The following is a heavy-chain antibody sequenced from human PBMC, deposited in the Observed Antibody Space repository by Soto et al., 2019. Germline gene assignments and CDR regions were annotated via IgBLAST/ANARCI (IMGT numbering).Heavy chain of an antibody. CDR2: IDPSDSYT. CDR1: GYSITSYW. CDR3: ASPFYYYDSSVRV. J-gene: IGHJ3*01. Sequence: PGESLKISCKGSGYSITSYWISWVRQMPGKGLEWMGRIDPSDSYTNYSPSFQGHVTISADKSISTAYLQWSSLKASDTAMYYCASPFYYYDSSVRVWGRGTMVTVSS. V-gene: IGHV5-10-1*01. D-gene: IGHD3-22*01.